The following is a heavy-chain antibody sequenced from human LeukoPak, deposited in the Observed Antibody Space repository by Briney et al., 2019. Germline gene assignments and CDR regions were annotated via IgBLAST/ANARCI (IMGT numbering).Heavy chain of an antibody. CDR1: GFTFSSYD. V-gene: IGHV3-13*01. CDR2: IGTAGDT. D-gene: IGHD5-12*01. CDR3: ARVRKYSGYYSWYFDL. Sequence: GSLRLSCAASGFTFSSYDMHWVRQATGKGLEWVSAIGTAGDTYYPGSVKGRFTISRENAKNSLYLQMNSLRAGDTAVYYCARVRKYSGYYSWYFDLWGRGTLVTVSS. J-gene: IGHJ2*01.